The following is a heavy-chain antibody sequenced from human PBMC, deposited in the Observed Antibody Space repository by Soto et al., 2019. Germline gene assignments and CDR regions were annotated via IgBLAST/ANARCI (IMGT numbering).Heavy chain of an antibody. CDR1: GFTFSSYS. CDR3: ARDFKREYCSSTSCYAAYFDC. J-gene: IGHJ4*02. CDR2: ISSSSSYI. V-gene: IGHV3-21*01. D-gene: IGHD2-2*01. Sequence: PGGSLRLSCAASGFTFSSYSMNWVRQAPGKGLEWVSSISSSSSYIYYADSVKGRFTISRDNAKNSLYLQMNSLRAEDTAVYYCARDFKREYCSSTSCYAAYFDCWGQGTLVTVSS.